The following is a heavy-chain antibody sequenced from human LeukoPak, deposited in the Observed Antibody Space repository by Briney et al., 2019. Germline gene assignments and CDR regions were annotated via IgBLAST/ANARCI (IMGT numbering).Heavy chain of an antibody. V-gene: IGHV3-30-3*01. J-gene: IGHJ6*02. CDR2: ISFDGTDK. CDR1: GFTFSNHA. D-gene: IGHD2-2*01. CDR3: ARAAYCSSTSYYRRGMSGMDV. Sequence: PGGSLRLSCAASGFTFSNHAMNWVRQAPGKGLEWVTTISFDGTDKYYADAVTGRFTISRDNSKNTLYLQMNSLRAEDTAVYYCARAAYCSSTSYYRRGMSGMDVWGQGTTVTVSS.